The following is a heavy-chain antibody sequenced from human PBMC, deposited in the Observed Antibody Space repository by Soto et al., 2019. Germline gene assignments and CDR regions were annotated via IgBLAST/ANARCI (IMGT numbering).Heavy chain of an antibody. D-gene: IGHD3-22*01. J-gene: IGHJ5*02. Sequence: QVQLQESGPGLVKPSETLSLICSVSGASVRSNYWSWIRKSAGKGLEWIGRGSATGGSTYNPSLRGRATMSVDTSKNQFSLRLTSMTAADTATYFCARDPLPSDSSAPWGRGTLVSVSS. CDR1: GASVRSNY. V-gene: IGHV4-4*07. CDR2: GSATGGS. CDR3: ARDPLPSDSSAP.